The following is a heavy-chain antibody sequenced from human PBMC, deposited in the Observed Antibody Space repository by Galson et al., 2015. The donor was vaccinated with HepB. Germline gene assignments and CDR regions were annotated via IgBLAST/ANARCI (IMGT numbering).Heavy chain of an antibody. J-gene: IGHJ6*02. CDR2: INAGNGNT. V-gene: IGHV1-3*01. CDR3: ARDLFVGLLWFGESHLPGGMDV. Sequence: SVKVSCKASGYTFTSYAMHWVRQAPGQRLEWMGWINAGNGNTKYSQKFQGRVTITRDTSASTAYMELSSLRSEDTAVYYCARDLFVGLLWFGESHLPGGMDVWGQGTTVTVSS. D-gene: IGHD3-10*01. CDR1: GYTFTSYA.